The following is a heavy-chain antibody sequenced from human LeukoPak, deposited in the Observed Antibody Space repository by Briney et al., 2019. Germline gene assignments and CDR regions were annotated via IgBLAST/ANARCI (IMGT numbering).Heavy chain of an antibody. V-gene: IGHV4-59*11. CDR2: IYNSGST. Sequence: SETLSLTCTVSGGSISSHYWSWIRQPPGKGLEWIGYIYNSGSTNYNPSLKSRVTISVDTSKNQFSLKLSSVTAADTAVYYCARDGMESLGDDAFDIWGQGTMVTVSS. D-gene: IGHD1-1*01. CDR1: GGSISSHY. J-gene: IGHJ3*02. CDR3: ARDGMESLGDDAFDI.